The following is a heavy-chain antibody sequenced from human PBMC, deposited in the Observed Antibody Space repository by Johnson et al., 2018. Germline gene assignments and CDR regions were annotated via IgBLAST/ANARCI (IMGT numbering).Heavy chain of an antibody. J-gene: IGHJ5*02. Sequence: QVQLVESGGGVVQPGRSLRLGCAASGFSFSSYGMHWVRQAPGKGLEWVALISDDGSYKYYADSVKGRFTISRDNAKNSLYLQMNSLRDEDTAGYYCARRAPGYCRGGSCYQGGWFDPWGQGTLVSVSS. CDR3: ARRAPGYCRGGSCYQGGWFDP. CDR1: GFSFSSYG. CDR2: ISDDGSYK. V-gene: IGHV3-30*03. D-gene: IGHD2-15*01.